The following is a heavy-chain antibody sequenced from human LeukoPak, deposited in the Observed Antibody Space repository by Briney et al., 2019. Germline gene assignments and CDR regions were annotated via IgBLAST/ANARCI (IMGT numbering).Heavy chain of an antibody. V-gene: IGHV3-7*01. CDR1: GFTFSSYW. CDR3: ARVPPGYSSGWYKDY. CDR2: IKQDGSEK. Sequence: GGSLRLSCAASGFTFSSYWMSWVRQAPGKGLEWVANIKQDGSEKYYVDSVKGRFTISRDNAKNSLYLQMNSLRAEDTAVYYCARVPPGYSSGWYKDYWGQGTLVTVSS. D-gene: IGHD6-19*01. J-gene: IGHJ4*02.